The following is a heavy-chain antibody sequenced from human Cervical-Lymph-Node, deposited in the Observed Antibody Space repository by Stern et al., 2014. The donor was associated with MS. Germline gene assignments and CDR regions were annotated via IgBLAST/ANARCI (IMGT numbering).Heavy chain of an antibody. J-gene: IGHJ5*02. CDR2: IYLGNPYS. CDR3: ARHGGPNWNHEAHNWFDP. V-gene: IGHV5-51*03. Sequence: VQLVESGAEVKKPGESLKISCKGSEYNFNNPWIAWVRQMPGKGLEWLGNIYLGNPYSKYKPSLQSPVYLSPENSITTALLHFSSLKASDSAMYFCARHGGPNWNHEAHNWFDPWGQGTLVTVSS. D-gene: IGHD1-14*01. CDR1: EYNFNNPW.